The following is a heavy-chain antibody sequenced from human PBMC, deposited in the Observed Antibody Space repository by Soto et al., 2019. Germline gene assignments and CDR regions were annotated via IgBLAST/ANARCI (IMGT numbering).Heavy chain of an antibody. Sequence: SETLSLTCTVSGGSISSSSYYWGWIRQPPGKGLEWIGSIYYSGSTYYNPSLKGRVTISVDTSKNQFSLKLSSVTAADTAVYYCARHTTVTTEAFDIWGQGTMVTVSS. D-gene: IGHD4-17*01. J-gene: IGHJ3*02. CDR3: ARHTTVTTEAFDI. CDR1: GGSISSSSYY. CDR2: IYYSGST. V-gene: IGHV4-39*01.